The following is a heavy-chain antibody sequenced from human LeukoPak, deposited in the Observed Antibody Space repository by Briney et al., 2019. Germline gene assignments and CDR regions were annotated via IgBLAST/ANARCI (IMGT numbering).Heavy chain of an antibody. V-gene: IGHV3-9*01. CDR2: IGWSSGTI. CDR3: VKDRAYDSSCLFDY. J-gene: IGHJ4*02. D-gene: IGHD6-13*01. CDR1: GFTFDDYA. Sequence: GGSLRLSCAASGFTFDDYAMHWVRQPPGKGLEWVSGIGWSSGTIGYADSVKGRFTISRDNAKNSLYLQMNSLRAEDTALYYCVKDRAYDSSCLFDYWGQGTLVTVCS.